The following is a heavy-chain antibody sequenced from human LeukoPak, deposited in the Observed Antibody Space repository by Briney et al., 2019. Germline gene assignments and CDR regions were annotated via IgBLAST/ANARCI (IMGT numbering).Heavy chain of an antibody. CDR3: ARDPHHCSGGSCYGY. CDR2: IIPIFGTA. Sequence: SVKVSCEASGGTFSSYAISWVRQAPGQGLEWMGRIIPIFGTANYAQKFQGRVTITTDESTSTAYMELSSLRSEDTAVYYCARDPHHCSGGSCYGYWGQGTLVTVSS. V-gene: IGHV1-69*05. J-gene: IGHJ4*02. D-gene: IGHD2-15*01. CDR1: GGTFSSYA.